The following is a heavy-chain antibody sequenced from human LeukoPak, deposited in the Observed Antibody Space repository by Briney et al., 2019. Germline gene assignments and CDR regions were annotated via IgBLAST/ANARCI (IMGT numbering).Heavy chain of an antibody. CDR1: GVSFSSYY. CDR2: INHSGST. V-gene: IGHV4-34*01. J-gene: IGHJ4*02. D-gene: IGHD3-3*01. CDR3: ARADYDFWSGYFVY. Sequence: SETLSLTCTVSGVSFSSYYWSWIRQPPGKGLEWIGEINHSGSTNYNPSLKSRVTISVDTSKNQFSLKLSSVTAADTAVYYCARADYDFWSGYFVYWGQGTLVTVSS.